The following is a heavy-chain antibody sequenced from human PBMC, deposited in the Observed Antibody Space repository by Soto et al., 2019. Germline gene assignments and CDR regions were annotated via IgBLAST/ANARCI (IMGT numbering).Heavy chain of an antibody. J-gene: IGHJ6*03. CDR2: ISGYTGDT. CDR3: ARDWYQKGYYYYMDV. CDR1: GYTFTNYG. D-gene: IGHD2-2*01. Sequence: QVPLVQSGGEVKKPGASVKVSCKASGYTFTNYGLSWVRQAPGQGLEWVGWISGYTGDTNYAQKVQGRITLTTDTSTSTAYMELRSLRFDDTAVYYCARDWYQKGYYYYMDVWGKGTTVTVSS. V-gene: IGHV1-18*01.